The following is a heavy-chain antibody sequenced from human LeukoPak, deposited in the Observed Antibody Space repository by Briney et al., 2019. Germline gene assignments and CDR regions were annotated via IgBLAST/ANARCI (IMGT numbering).Heavy chain of an antibody. J-gene: IGHJ5*02. CDR3: AREKGDIVVVPAVRSWFDP. V-gene: IGHV1-69*04. CDR2: IIPIFGIA. Sequence: ASVKVSCKASGGTFSSYAISWVRQAPGQGLEWMGRIIPIFGIANYAQKFQGRVTITADKSTSTAYMELSSLRSEDTAVYYCAREKGDIVVVPAVRSWFDPWGQGTLVTVSS. CDR1: GGTFSSYA. D-gene: IGHD2-2*01.